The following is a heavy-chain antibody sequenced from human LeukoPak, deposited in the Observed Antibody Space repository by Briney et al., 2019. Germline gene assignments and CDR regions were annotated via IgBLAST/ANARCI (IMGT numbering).Heavy chain of an antibody. J-gene: IGHJ4*02. CDR1: RGSISSSSYY. Sequence: PSETLSLTCTVSRGSISSSSYYWGWIRQSPGKGLEWLGYVYYGGSAYYNPSLKSRITISVDTSKNQFSLKLTSVTAADTAVYYCTRVASVAYFDYWGQGTLVTVSS. V-gene: IGHV4-39*07. D-gene: IGHD6-19*01. CDR2: VYYGGSA. CDR3: TRVASVAYFDY.